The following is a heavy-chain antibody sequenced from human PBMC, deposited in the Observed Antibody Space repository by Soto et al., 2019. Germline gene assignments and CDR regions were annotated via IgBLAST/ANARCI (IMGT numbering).Heavy chain of an antibody. D-gene: IGHD5-12*01. V-gene: IGHV1-24*01. CDR3: ARPGCSGYDGLGDYGMDV. J-gene: IGHJ6*02. Sequence: ASVKVSCKVSGYTLTELSMHWVRQAPGKGLEWMGGFDPEDGETIYAQKFQGRVTMTEDTSTDTAYMELSSLRSEDTAVYYCARPGCSGYDGLGDYGMDVWGQGTTVTVSS. CDR1: GYTLTELS. CDR2: FDPEDGET.